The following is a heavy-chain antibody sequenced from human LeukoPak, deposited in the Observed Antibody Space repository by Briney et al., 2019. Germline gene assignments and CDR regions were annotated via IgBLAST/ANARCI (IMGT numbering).Heavy chain of an antibody. CDR1: GGSISGYY. CDR3: ARLHSSRAEEFDP. Sequence: SETLSLTCTVSGGSISGYYWSWIRQSPGKGLGWIGYIYYTGITAYNPSLGSRVTISVDRSNNQFSLRLTSVTAADTAVYYCARLHSSRAEEFDPWGQGTLVTVSS. CDR2: IYYTGIT. J-gene: IGHJ5*02. V-gene: IGHV4-59*01.